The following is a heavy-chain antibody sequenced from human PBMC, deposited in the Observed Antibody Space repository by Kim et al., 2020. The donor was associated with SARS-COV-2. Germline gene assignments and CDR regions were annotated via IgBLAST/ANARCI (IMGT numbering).Heavy chain of an antibody. CDR3: ARGLGPGVAFPFDY. J-gene: IGHJ4*02. V-gene: IGHV3-7*01. CDR2: IKQDGSEK. D-gene: IGHD2-15*01. CDR1: GFTFSSYW. Sequence: GGSLRLSCAASGFTFSSYWMSWVRQAPGKGLEWVANIKQDGSEKYYVDSVKCRFTISRDNAKNSLYLQMNSLRAEDTAVYYCARGLGPGVAFPFDYWGQGTLVTVSS.